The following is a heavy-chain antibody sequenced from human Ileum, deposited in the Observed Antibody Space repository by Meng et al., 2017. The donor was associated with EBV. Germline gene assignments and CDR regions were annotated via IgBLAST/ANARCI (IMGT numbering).Heavy chain of an antibody. V-gene: IGHV4-4*02. CDR1: GGSISSSDW. D-gene: IGHD2-2*02. J-gene: IGHJ4*02. Sequence: QVQRPRSGPGLVKPSGTLSLTGAFSGGSISSSDWWSWVRQPPGKGLEWIGEIYRGGGTNYNASLKSRVTISVDTSKNHFSLKLNSVTAADTAVYYCARVRVIPAAIGFDYWGQGTLVTVSS. CDR3: ARVRVIPAAIGFDY. CDR2: IYRGGGT.